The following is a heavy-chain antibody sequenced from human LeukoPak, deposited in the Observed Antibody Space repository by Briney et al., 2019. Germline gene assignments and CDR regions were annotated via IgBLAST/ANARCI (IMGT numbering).Heavy chain of an antibody. Sequence: PGGSLRLSCAGSGFTFSRYGFNWVRQAPGKGLEWVSYISSSSSTIYYADSVKGRFTISRDNAKNSLYLQMNSLRAEDTAVYYCAKEVNGIAAAGWFDPWGQGTLVTVSS. J-gene: IGHJ5*02. CDR1: GFTFSRYG. CDR2: ISSSSSTI. V-gene: IGHV3-48*01. D-gene: IGHD6-13*01. CDR3: AKEVNGIAAAGWFDP.